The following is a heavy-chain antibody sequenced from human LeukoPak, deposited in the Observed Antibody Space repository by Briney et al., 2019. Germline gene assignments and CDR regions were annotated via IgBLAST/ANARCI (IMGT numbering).Heavy chain of an antibody. CDR3: AREKAIYYYDSTLAFNI. J-gene: IGHJ3*02. V-gene: IGHV3-21*01. CDR2: ISSSSSYI. CDR1: GFTFESYS. Sequence: PGGSLRLSCAASGFTFESYSMNWVRQAPGKGLEWVSSISSSSSYIFYADSVKGRFTISRDNAKNSLYLQMNSLRAEDTAVYYCAREKAIYYYDSTLAFNIWGQGTMVTVSS. D-gene: IGHD3-22*01.